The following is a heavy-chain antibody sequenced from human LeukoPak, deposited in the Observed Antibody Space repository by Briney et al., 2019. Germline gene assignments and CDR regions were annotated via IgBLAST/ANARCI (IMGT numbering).Heavy chain of an antibody. CDR3: ARMAVAGSY. CDR2: INHSGST. Sequence: NPSETLSLTCAVYGVSFSGYYWSWIRQPPGKGLEWIGEINHSGSTNYNPSLKSRVTISVDTSKNQFSLKLSSVTAADTAVYYCARMAVAGSYWGQGTLVTVSS. D-gene: IGHD6-19*01. V-gene: IGHV4-34*01. J-gene: IGHJ4*02. CDR1: GVSFSGYY.